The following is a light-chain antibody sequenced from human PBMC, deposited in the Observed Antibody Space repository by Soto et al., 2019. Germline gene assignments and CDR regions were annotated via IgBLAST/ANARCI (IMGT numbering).Light chain of an antibody. Sequence: EILMTQSPATRSVSPGERATLSCRASQSVNIYLAWYQQKPGQAPRVLIFDASIRATGIPDRFSGSGSGTDFTLTISRLEPEDNAVYHCHQYGSIPLTFGGGTKVDIK. J-gene: IGKJ4*01. CDR3: HQYGSIPLT. CDR2: DAS. CDR1: QSVNIY. V-gene: IGKV3-20*01.